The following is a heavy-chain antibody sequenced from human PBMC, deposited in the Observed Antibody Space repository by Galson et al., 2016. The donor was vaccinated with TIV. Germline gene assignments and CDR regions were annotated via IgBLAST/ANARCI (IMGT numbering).Heavy chain of an antibody. Sequence: LTCTVSGGSISSYYWSWIRHPAGQGLEWIGRIYDRGSTDYNPSLKSRVTMSVDTSKNQFSLKLTSVTAADTAVYYCVRVMAVTGNFFDYWGQGTLVTVSS. J-gene: IGHJ4*02. CDR2: IYDRGST. CDR3: VRVMAVTGNFFDY. V-gene: IGHV4-4*07. CDR1: GGSISSYY. D-gene: IGHD6-19*01.